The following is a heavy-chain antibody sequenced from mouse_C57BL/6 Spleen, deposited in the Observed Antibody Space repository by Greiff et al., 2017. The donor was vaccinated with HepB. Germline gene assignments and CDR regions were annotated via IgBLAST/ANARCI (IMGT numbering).Heavy chain of an antibody. D-gene: IGHD1-1*01. CDR2: IYPGSGNT. CDR3: AGYSWFAY. CDR1: GYSFTSYY. J-gene: IGHJ3*01. Sequence: VKLMESGPELVKPGASVKISCKASGYSFTSYYIHWVKQRPGQGLEWIGWIYPGSGNTKYNEKFKGKATLTADTSSSTAYMQLSSLTSEDSAVYYCAGYSWFAYWGQGTLVTVSA. V-gene: IGHV1-66*01.